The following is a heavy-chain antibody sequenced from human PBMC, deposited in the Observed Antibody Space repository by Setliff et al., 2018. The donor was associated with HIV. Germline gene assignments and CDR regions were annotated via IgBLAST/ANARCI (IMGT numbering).Heavy chain of an antibody. CDR3: ARPFDWGSSHPLGY. J-gene: IGHJ4*02. CDR1: GGSISSGGYY. CDR2: IYYSGNT. Sequence: SETLSLTCTVSGGSISSGGYYWSWIRQHPGKGLEWIGSIYYSGNTYYNPSLKSRVTISVDTSKNQFSLKLSSVTAADTAVYYCARPFDWGSSHPLGYWSQGTLVTVSS. V-gene: IGHV4-39*01. D-gene: IGHD3-9*01.